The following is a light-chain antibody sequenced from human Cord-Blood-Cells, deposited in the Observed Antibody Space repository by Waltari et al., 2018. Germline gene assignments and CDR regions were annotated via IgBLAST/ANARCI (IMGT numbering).Light chain of an antibody. CDR3: QQYNNWPQT. CDR2: GAS. Sequence: IVLAQHPVTMSVSPVERATCSCRASQSVSSNLAWYQQKPGQAPRLLIYGASTRATGIPARFSGSGSGTEFTLTISSLQSEDFAVYYCQQYNNWPQTFGPGTKVDIK. CDR1: QSVSSN. J-gene: IGKJ3*01. V-gene: IGKV3-15*01.